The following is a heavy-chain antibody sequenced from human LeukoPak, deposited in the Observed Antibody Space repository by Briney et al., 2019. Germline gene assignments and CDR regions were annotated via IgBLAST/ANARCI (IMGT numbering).Heavy chain of an antibody. Sequence: PSETLSLTCTVSGGSISTYYWSWIRQPPGKGLEWIGYIYYSGSTNYNPSLNSRVTISVDTSKNQFSLRLSSVTAADTAIYYCARAVSGRFDYWGQGTLVTVSS. D-gene: IGHD6-19*01. CDR3: ARAVSGRFDY. V-gene: IGHV4-59*08. J-gene: IGHJ4*02. CDR2: IYYSGST. CDR1: GGSISTYY.